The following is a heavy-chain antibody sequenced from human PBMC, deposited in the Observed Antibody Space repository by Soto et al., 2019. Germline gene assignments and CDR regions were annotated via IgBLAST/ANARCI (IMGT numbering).Heavy chain of an antibody. D-gene: IGHD4-17*01. CDR2: MNPNSGNT. CDR1: GYTFTSYD. Sequence: GASVKVSCKASGYTFTSYDINWVRQATGQGLEWMGWMNPNSGNTGYAQKFQGRVTMTRNTSISTAYMELSSLRSEDTAVYYCATSMTTVTFYFHYGGQGTLVTVSS. V-gene: IGHV1-8*01. J-gene: IGHJ4*02. CDR3: ATSMTTVTFYFHY.